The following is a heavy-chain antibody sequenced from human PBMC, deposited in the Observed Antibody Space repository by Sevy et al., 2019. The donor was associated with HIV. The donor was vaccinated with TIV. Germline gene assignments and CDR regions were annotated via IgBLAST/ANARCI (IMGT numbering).Heavy chain of an antibody. CDR1: RFTFSTYW. Sequence: GGSLRLSCVVSRFTFSTYWMSWVRQAPGKGLEWVANINQDGGEKYHLDSVKGRFTISRDNAKNSLYLQMNSLRAEDSAVYFCARVSSIYYVRGYYYAMDVWGQGTTVTVSS. D-gene: IGHD3-10*02. CDR2: INQDGGEK. V-gene: IGHV3-7*01. CDR3: ARVSSIYYVRGYYYAMDV. J-gene: IGHJ6*02.